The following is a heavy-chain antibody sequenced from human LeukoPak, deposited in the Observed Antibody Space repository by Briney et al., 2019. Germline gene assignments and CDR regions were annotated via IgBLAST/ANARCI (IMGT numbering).Heavy chain of an antibody. CDR1: GGSISSGSYY. CDR2: IYTSGST. V-gene: IGHV4-61*02. Sequence: PSETLSLTCTVSGGSISSGSYYWSWIRQPAGKGLEWIGRIYTSGSTNYNPSLKSRVTISVDTSKNQFPLKLSSVTAADTAVYYCARDWGYCSSTSCPNWFDPWGQGTLVTVSS. D-gene: IGHD2-2*01. CDR3: ARDWGYCSSTSCPNWFDP. J-gene: IGHJ5*02.